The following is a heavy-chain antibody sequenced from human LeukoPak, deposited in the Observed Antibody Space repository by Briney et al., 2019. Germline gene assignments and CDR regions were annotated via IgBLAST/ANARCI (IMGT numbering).Heavy chain of an antibody. Sequence: GESLKISCKGSGYSFTSYWIGWVRQMPGKGLEWMGITYPGDSETRYSPSFQGQVTISVDKSISTAYLQWTSLKASDTAMYYCARHGGYVSSGLYYYYGMDVWGQGTTVTVSS. CDR1: GYSFTSYW. V-gene: IGHV5-51*01. CDR2: TYPGDSET. D-gene: IGHD6-6*01. CDR3: ARHGGYVSSGLYYYYGMDV. J-gene: IGHJ6*02.